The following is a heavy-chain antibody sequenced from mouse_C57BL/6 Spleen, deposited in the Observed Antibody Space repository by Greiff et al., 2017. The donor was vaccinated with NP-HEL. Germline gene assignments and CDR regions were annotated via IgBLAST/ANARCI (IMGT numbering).Heavy chain of an antibody. CDR1: GYTFTSYW. CDR2: IDPSDSYT. J-gene: IGHJ2*01. CDR3: ARYQYYFDY. Sequence: QVQLKQPGAELVMPGASVKLSCKASGYTFTSYWMHWVKQRPGQGLEWIGEIDPSDSYTNYNQKFKGKSTLTVDKSSSTAYMQLSSLTSEDSAVYYCARYQYYFDYWGQGTTLTVSS. V-gene: IGHV1-69*01.